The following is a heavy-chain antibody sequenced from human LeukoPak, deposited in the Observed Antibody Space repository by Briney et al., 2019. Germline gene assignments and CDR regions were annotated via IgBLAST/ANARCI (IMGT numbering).Heavy chain of an antibody. Sequence: SETLSLTCAVYGGSFSGYYWSWIRQPPGKGLEWIGEINHSGSTNYNPSLKSRVTISVDTSKNQFSLKLCSVTAADTAVYYCARGGDVVVPAALMYVWGKGTTVTVSS. V-gene: IGHV4-34*01. CDR3: ARGGDVVVPAALMYV. CDR2: INHSGST. CDR1: GGSFSGYY. D-gene: IGHD2-2*01. J-gene: IGHJ6*04.